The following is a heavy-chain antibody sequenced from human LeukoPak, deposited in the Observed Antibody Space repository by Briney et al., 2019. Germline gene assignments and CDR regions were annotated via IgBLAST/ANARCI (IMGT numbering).Heavy chain of an antibody. D-gene: IGHD6-13*01. CDR3: AKDPHSSSWYYFDS. V-gene: IGHV3-30*18. J-gene: IGHJ4*02. Sequence: GGSLRLSCAASRFTFSYFAMHWVRQAPGKGLEWVAVLSDDGSNKFYADSVQGRFTISRDNSNNTLYLQMNSLRAEDTAFYYCAKDPHSSSWYYFDSWGQGTLVTVSS. CDR1: RFTFSYFA. CDR2: LSDDGSNK.